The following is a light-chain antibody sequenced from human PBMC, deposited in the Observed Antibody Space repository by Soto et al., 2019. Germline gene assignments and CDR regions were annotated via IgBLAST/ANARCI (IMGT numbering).Light chain of an antibody. V-gene: IGKV1-39*01. CDR2: AAS. J-gene: IGKJ4*01. CDR3: QKYNSAPLT. Sequence: DIQMTQSPFSLSASVADRVTITCRTSQSISSDLNWYQQKAGKAPKLLIYAASSLQSGVPSRFSGSGSGTHFTLTISSLQPEDVATYYCQKYNSAPLTFGGGTKVDIK. CDR1: QSISSD.